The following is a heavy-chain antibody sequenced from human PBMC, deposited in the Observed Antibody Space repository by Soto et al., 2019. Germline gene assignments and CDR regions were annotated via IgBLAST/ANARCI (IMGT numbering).Heavy chain of an antibody. V-gene: IGHV4-39*02. Sequence: SETLSLTCTVSGGSISSSSYYWGWIRQPPGKGLEWIGSIYYSGNTYYNPSLKSRVITSVDTSKNQFSLKLSSVTAADTAVYYCARENYDSIGWLDRWGQGTLVTSPQ. CDR3: ARENYDSIGWLDR. CDR2: IYYSGNT. CDR1: GGSISSSSYY. J-gene: IGHJ4*02. D-gene: IGHD3-22*01.